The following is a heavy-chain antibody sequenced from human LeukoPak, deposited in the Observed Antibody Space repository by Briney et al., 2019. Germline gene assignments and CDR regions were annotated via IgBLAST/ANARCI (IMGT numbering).Heavy chain of an antibody. D-gene: IGHD2-15*01. CDR1: GFSFSSYW. J-gene: IGHJ4*02. CDR2: IKQDGSEK. Sequence: GGSLRLSCAASGFSFSSYWMAWVRQAPGKRLEWVASIKQDGSEKYYADSVKGRFTMSKDNSKNSIYLQMNSLRAEDTAVYYCVREDRSCYYYWGQGTLVTVSP. CDR3: VREDRSCYYY. V-gene: IGHV3-7*03.